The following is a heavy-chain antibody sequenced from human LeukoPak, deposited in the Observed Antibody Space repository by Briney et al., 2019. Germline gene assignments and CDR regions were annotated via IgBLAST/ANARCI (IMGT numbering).Heavy chain of an antibody. V-gene: IGHV3-48*04. Sequence: GGSLRLSCAASGFTFSSYSMNWVRQAPGKGLEWVSYISSSSSTIYYADSVKGRFTISRDNAKNSLYLQMNSLRAEDAAVYYCAKVEGYCSSTSCQNFQHWGQGTLVTVSS. CDR3: AKVEGYCSSTSCQNFQH. CDR2: ISSSSSTI. J-gene: IGHJ1*01. CDR1: GFTFSSYS. D-gene: IGHD2-2*01.